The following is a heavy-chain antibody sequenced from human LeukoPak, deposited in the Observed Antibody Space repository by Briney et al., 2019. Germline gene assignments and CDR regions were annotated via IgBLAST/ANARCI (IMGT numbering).Heavy chain of an antibody. CDR1: GVSISYFY. CDR2: IYTSGST. D-gene: IGHD1-26*01. J-gene: IGHJ6*03. CDR3: ARVRGSSGSYEYYHYMDV. Sequence: SETLSLTCTVSGVSISYFYWSWIRQPAGKGLEWIGRIYTSGSTNYNPSLKSRVTMSVDTSKKQFSLKLSSVTAADTAVYYYARVRGSSGSYEYYHYMDVWGKGTTVTLSS. V-gene: IGHV4-4*07.